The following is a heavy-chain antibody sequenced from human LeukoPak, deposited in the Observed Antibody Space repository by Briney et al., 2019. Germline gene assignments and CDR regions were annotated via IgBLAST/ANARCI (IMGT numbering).Heavy chain of an antibody. CDR1: GGSISSSNW. CDR3: AREVLAAAGTYDY. D-gene: IGHD6-13*01. J-gene: IGHJ4*02. Sequence: SETLSLTCAVSGGSISSSNWWSWVRQPPGKGLEWIGRIFHTGTTDYKTSLKGRVTISVDKSKNQFSLKLTSVTAADTAVYYCAREVLAAAGTYDYWGQGNLVTVSS. CDR2: IFHTGTT. V-gene: IGHV4-4*02.